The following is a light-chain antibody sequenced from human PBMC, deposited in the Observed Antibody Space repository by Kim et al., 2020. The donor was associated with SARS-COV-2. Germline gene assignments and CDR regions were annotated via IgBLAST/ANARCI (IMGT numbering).Light chain of an antibody. Sequence: EVVLTQSPATLSLSPGETATLSCRASQSVSSSLAWYQQKPGQAPRLLIYEASNRATGIPARFSGSGSGTDFTLTISSLEAEDFAVYYCQQRSNWPPSLTFGGGTKVDIK. CDR1: QSVSSS. CDR3: QQRSNWPPSLT. V-gene: IGKV3-11*01. J-gene: IGKJ4*01. CDR2: EAS.